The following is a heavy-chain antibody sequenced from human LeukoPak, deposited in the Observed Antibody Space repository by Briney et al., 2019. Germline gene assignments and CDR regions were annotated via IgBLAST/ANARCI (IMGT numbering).Heavy chain of an antibody. CDR3: AKSRVSSSGSADY. D-gene: IGHD3-22*01. Sequence: ASVKVSCKASGYTFTSYYMQWVRQAPGQGLEWMGMINPSGGSTTYAQKFRGRVTMTRATSTSTVYMELSSLRSDDTAVYYCAKSRVSSSGSADYWGQGTLVSVSS. J-gene: IGHJ4*02. V-gene: IGHV1-46*01. CDR2: INPSGGST. CDR1: GYTFTSYY.